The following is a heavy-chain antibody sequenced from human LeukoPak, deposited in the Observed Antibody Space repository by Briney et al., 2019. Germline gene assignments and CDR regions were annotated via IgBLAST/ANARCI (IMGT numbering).Heavy chain of an antibody. V-gene: IGHV1-69*05. CDR1: GGTFSSYA. Sequence: ASVKVSCKASGGTFSSYAISWVRQAPGQGLEWMGGIIPIFGTANYAQKFQGSVTITTDESTSTAYMELSSLRSEDTAVYYCASQGSRDGYNYPLFRWGQGTLVTVSS. J-gene: IGHJ4*02. CDR2: IIPIFGTA. CDR3: ASQGSRDGYNYPLFR. D-gene: IGHD5-24*01.